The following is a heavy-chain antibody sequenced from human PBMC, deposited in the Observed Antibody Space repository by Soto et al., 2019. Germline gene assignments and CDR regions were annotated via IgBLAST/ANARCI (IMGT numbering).Heavy chain of an antibody. CDR3: ARGADDILTGYYTQYFDY. D-gene: IGHD3-9*01. V-gene: IGHV4-59*08. CDR2: IYYSGST. CDR1: GGSISSYY. Sequence: SETLSLTCTVSGGSISSYYWSWIRQPPGKGLEWIGYIYYSGSTNYNPSLKSRVTISVDTSKNQFSLKLSSVTAADTAVYYCARGADDILTGYYTQYFDYWGQGTLVTSPQ. J-gene: IGHJ4*02.